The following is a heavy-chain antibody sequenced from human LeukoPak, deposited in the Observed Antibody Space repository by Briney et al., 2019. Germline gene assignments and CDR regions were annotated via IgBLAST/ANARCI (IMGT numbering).Heavy chain of an antibody. D-gene: IGHD4-17*01. V-gene: IGHV3-23*01. CDR3: AKDPRPYGDNVGGYHFDY. J-gene: IGHJ4*02. Sequence: GGSLRVSCAAPGFIFSNYAMNWVRQAPGKGLEWGAGLSYSGVMTYYADSVKGGFTISRDNSKSILSLQIDSLRAEDTAVYYCAKDPRPYGDNVGGYHFDYWGQGTLVTVSS. CDR2: LSYSGVMT. CDR1: GFIFSNYA.